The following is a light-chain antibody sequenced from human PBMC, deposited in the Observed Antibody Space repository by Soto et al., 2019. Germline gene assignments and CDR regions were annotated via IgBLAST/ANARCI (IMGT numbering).Light chain of an antibody. Sequence: EIVLTQSPAIFSLSPGEKGTLSCRASQSVSGSLGWYQQKPGQAPRLIIYDASVRATGIPARFSGSGSGTDFTLTISSLEPEDFAVYYCQEGTYWPAFGGGTKVDIK. CDR2: DAS. J-gene: IGKJ4*01. CDR1: QSVSGS. CDR3: QEGTYWPA. V-gene: IGKV3-11*01.